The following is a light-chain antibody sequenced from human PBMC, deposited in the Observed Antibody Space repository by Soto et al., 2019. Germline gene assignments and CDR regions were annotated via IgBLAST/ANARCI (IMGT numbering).Light chain of an antibody. CDR3: QQYEDSVLYT. V-gene: IGKV3-20*01. CDR2: DVS. CDR1: QSVRSSF. J-gene: IGKJ2*01. Sequence: EIVLTQSPGTLSLSPGERATLSSRASQSVRSSFFAWYQQKPGQAPRLLIYDVSIRATGTPDRFSGSGSGTDFTLTINRLEPEDFAMYYCQQYEDSVLYTFGQGTKLEI.